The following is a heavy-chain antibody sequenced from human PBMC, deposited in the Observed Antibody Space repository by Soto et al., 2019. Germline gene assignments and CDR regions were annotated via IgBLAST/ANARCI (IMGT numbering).Heavy chain of an antibody. D-gene: IGHD3-10*01. Sequence: GGSLRLSCAASGFTFSSYAMSWVRQAPGKGLEWVSAISGSGGSTYYADSVKGRFTISRDNPKNTLYLQMNSLRAEDTAVYYCAKDPLPGISDWEFDYWGQGTLVTVSS. CDR3: AKDPLPGISDWEFDY. V-gene: IGHV3-23*01. CDR1: GFTFSSYA. J-gene: IGHJ4*02. CDR2: ISGSGGST.